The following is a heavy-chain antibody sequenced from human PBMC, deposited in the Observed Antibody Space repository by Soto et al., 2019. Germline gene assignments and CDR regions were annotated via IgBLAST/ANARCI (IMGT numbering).Heavy chain of an antibody. CDR1: GGSISSYY. CDR3: ARDPPYSASILDY. D-gene: IGHD4-4*01. CDR2: IYYSGST. Sequence: PSETLSLTCIVSGGSISSYYWSWIRQPPGKGLEWIGYIYYSGSTNYNPSLKSRVTISVDTSKNQFSLQLISATPEDTAVYYCARDPPYSASILDYWGQGSLVTVSS. V-gene: IGHV4-59*12. J-gene: IGHJ4*02.